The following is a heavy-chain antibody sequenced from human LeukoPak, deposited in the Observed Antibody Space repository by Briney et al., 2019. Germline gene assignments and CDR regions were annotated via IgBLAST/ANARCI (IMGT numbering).Heavy chain of an antibody. V-gene: IGHV1-69*01. CDR2: IIPIFGTA. CDR3: ARGWIVESTVVTPYNY. D-gene: IGHD4-23*01. J-gene: IGHJ4*02. CDR1: GGTFSNYA. Sequence: SVKVSCKASGGTFSNYAVNWVRQAPGQGLEWMGGIIPIFGTAHYAQKFQGRVTITADESTSTAYMQLSSLRSEDTAVYYCARGWIVESTVVTPYNYWGQGTLVTVSS.